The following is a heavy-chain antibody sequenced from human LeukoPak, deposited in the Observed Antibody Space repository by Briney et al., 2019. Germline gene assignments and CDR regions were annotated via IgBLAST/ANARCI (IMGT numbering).Heavy chain of an antibody. Sequence: GSLRLSCAASGFTFSSYSMNWVRQAPGKGLEWVSCICSSSSYIYYADSVKGRFTISRDNTKNSLYLQMNSLRAEDTAVYYCARESGGRCFDCWGQGTLVTVSS. CDR2: ICSSSSYI. J-gene: IGHJ4*02. CDR1: GFTFSSYS. D-gene: IGHD2-15*01. CDR3: ARESGGRCFDC. V-gene: IGHV3-21*01.